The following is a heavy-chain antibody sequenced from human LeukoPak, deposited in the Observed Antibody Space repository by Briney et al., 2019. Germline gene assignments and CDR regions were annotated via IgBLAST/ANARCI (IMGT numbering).Heavy chain of an antibody. CDR2: ISGSGGST. J-gene: IGHJ4*02. CDR3: AKDARRDGYSYDY. CDR1: GFTFTSYS. D-gene: IGHD5-24*01. V-gene: IGHV3-23*01. Sequence: PGGSLRLSCVASGFTFTSYSMNWVRQAPGKGLEWVSGISGSGGSTNYADSVEGRFTISRDNSNNTLYLQMNSLRAEDTAVYYCAKDARRDGYSYDYWGQGTLVTVSS.